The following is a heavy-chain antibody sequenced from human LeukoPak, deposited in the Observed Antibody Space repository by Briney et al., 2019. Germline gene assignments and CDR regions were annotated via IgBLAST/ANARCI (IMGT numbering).Heavy chain of an antibody. V-gene: IGHV1-2*02. D-gene: IGHD2-15*01. CDR1: GYTFTGYY. CDR2: INPNSGGT. Sequence: ASVKVSCKTSGYTFTGYYMHWVGQAPGQGLEWMGWINPNSGGTNYAQKFQGRVTMTRDTSIGTAYMELSGLTSDDTAVYYCARDRWKSIVVVVPNYYYYGMDVWGQGTTVTVSS. CDR3: ARDRWKSIVVVVPNYYYYGMDV. J-gene: IGHJ6*02.